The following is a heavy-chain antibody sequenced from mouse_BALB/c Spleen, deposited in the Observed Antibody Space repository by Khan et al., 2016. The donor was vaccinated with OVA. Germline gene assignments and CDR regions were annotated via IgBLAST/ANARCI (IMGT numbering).Heavy chain of an antibody. D-gene: IGHD1-3*01. Sequence: QVQLKQSGPGLVAPSQSLSITCTVSGFSLTSYGVHWVRQPPGKGLEWLGVIWAGGSPNYNSALMSRLSISNDNSKSQFFLKMNSLQTDDTAMYCGARLEDIWGQGTTLTVSS. J-gene: IGHJ2*01. CDR3: ARLEDI. CDR1: GFSLTSYG. V-gene: IGHV2-9*02. CDR2: IWAGGSP.